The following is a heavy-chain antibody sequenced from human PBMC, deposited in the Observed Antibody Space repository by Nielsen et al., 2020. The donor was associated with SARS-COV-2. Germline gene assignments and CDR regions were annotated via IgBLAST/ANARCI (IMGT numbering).Heavy chain of an antibody. CDR1: GYSFTSYG. CDR3: AGTLPDYYYYGMDV. D-gene: IGHD2-2*01. Sequence: KVSCKASGYSFTSYGISWVRQMPGKGLEWMGRIYPTDSFTQYSPSFKGHVTISADKTRSIAYLQWSSLEASDTAMYYCAGTLPDYYYYGMDVWGQGTTVTVSS. CDR2: IYPTDSFT. J-gene: IGHJ6*02. V-gene: IGHV5-10-1*01.